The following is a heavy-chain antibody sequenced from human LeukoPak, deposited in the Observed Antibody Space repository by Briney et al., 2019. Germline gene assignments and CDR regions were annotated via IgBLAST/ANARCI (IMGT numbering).Heavy chain of an antibody. CDR3: AREVSYYGSGSLNYYYYYYMDV. Sequence: SETLSLTCAVYGGSFSGYYWSWIRQPPGKGLEWIGYIYYSGSTNYNPSFKSRVTISVDTSKNQFSLKLSSVTAADTAVYYCAREVSYYGSGSLNYYYYYYMDVWGKGTTVTISS. CDR1: GGSFSGYY. J-gene: IGHJ6*03. CDR2: IYYSGST. V-gene: IGHV4-59*01. D-gene: IGHD3-10*01.